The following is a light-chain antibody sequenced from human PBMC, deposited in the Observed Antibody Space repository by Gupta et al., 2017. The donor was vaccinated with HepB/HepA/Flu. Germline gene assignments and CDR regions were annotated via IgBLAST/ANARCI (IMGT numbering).Light chain of an antibody. CDR1: NIGSKS. V-gene: IGLV3-21*04. CDR2: YNS. CDR3: QVSDSSSDHHVV. Sequence: YVLTQPPSVSVAPAKTARLTCVGNNIGSKSVHWYQQKPGPAPVLVIYYNSDRPSGIPERFSGSNSGNTATLTISRVEAGDEADYYCQVSDSSSDHHVVFGGGTKLTVL. J-gene: IGLJ2*01.